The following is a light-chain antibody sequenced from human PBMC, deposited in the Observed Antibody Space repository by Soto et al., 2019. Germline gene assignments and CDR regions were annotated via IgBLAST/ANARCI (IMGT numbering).Light chain of an antibody. J-gene: IGKJ4*01. CDR2: GAS. CDR1: QSITSSY. Sequence: DIVLTQSPDTLSLSPGERAALSCRASQSITSSYLAWYQQKPGQAPRLLIYGASSRATGIPDRFSGSASGTDFTLTIRRLEPEDFAAYFCQQYGSSPFTFGGGTKVDIK. CDR3: QQYGSSPFT. V-gene: IGKV3-20*01.